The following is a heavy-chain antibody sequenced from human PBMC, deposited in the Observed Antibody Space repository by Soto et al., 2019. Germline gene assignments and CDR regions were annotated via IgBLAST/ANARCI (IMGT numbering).Heavy chain of an antibody. V-gene: IGHV1-69*01. CDR3: AGDYGVYDWYGMDV. D-gene: IGHD4-17*01. J-gene: IGHJ6*02. CDR2: ISPIFGST. Sequence: VQLVQSGAEVKKPGSSVKVSCRASGATFRSYAFTWARQAPGQGLEWMGGISPIFGSTIYARQFQGRVTITADDSASTAYMELNSLSSEDTAVYYCAGDYGVYDWYGMDVWGQGTTVTVSS. CDR1: GATFRSYA.